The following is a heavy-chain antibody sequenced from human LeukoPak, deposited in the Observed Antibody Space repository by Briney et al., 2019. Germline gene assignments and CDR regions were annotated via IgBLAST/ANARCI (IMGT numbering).Heavy chain of an antibody. CDR1: GFTVSNNF. V-gene: IGHV3-66*04. D-gene: IGHD6-13*01. Sequence: WGSLRLSCAASGFTVSNNFMSWVRQAPGKGLEWVSVIYSGGDTYYADSVKGRFTISRDNSKNTLYLQVNSLRAEDTAVYYCASHSSNWNLQHWGQGTLVTVSS. J-gene: IGHJ1*01. CDR3: ASHSSNWNLQH. CDR2: IYSGGDT.